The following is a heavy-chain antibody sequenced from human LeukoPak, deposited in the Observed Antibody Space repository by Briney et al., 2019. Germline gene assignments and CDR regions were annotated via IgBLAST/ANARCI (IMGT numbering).Heavy chain of an antibody. Sequence: ASVKVSCKASGGTFSSYAISWVRQAPGQGLEWMGGIIPIFGTANYAQKFQGRVTITADESTSTAYMELSSLRSEDTAVYYCASSPNILWLHVYWGQGTLVTVSS. CDR1: GGTFSSYA. CDR3: ASSPNILWLHVY. V-gene: IGHV1-69*13. CDR2: IIPIFGTA. D-gene: IGHD5-18*01. J-gene: IGHJ4*02.